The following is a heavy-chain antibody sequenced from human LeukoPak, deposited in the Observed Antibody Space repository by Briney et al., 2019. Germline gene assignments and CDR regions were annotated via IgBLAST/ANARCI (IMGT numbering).Heavy chain of an antibody. J-gene: IGHJ4*02. CDR2: IYSGGST. D-gene: IGHD5-18*01. Sequence: GGSLRLSCAASGFTVSSNYMSWVRQAPGKGLEWVSVIYSGGSTYYADSVKGRFTISRDNSKSTLYLQMNSLRAEDTAVYYCAREIIQVPGYFDYWGQGTLVTVSS. CDR3: AREIIQVPGYFDY. V-gene: IGHV3-53*01. CDR1: GFTVSSNY.